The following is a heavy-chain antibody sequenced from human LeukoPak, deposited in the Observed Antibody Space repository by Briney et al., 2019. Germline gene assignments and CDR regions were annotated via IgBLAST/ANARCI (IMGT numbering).Heavy chain of an antibody. CDR1: GGSFSGYY. CDR3: ASEPYYYGSGSYYPDY. Sequence: SETLSLTCAVYGGSFSGYYWSWIRQPPGKGLEWIGEINHSGSTNCNPSLKSRVTISVDTSRNQFSLKLSSVTAADTAVYYCASEPYYYGSGSYYPDYWGQGTLVTVSS. CDR2: INHSGST. V-gene: IGHV4-34*01. J-gene: IGHJ4*02. D-gene: IGHD3-10*01.